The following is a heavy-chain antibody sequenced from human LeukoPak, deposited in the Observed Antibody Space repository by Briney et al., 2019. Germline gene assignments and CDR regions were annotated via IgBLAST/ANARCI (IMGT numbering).Heavy chain of an antibody. V-gene: IGHV4-59*01. CDR2: IYYSGST. CDR1: GGSISGYY. D-gene: IGHD6-13*01. J-gene: IGHJ4*02. CDR3: ARVGYSSSWYVVGAFDY. Sequence: SETLSLTCTVSGGSISGYYWSWIRQPPGKGLEWIGYIYYSGSTNYNPSLKSRVTISVDTSKNKFSLKLSSVTAAATAVYYCARVGYSSSWYVVGAFDYWGRGTLVTVSS.